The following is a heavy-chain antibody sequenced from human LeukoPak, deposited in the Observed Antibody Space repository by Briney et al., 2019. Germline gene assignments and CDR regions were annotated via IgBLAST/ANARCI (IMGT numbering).Heavy chain of an antibody. Sequence: ASVTVSCKASGYIFTHYFVHWLRQAPGQGLEWMGWINSNTGGTNYVQKFQGRVTMTRDTSISTLYMELSSLRSDDTAVYYCARGRDSSGYYLGYWGQGTLVTVSS. V-gene: IGHV1-2*02. CDR2: INSNTGGT. CDR3: ARGRDSSGYYLGY. J-gene: IGHJ4*02. CDR1: GYIFTHYF. D-gene: IGHD3-22*01.